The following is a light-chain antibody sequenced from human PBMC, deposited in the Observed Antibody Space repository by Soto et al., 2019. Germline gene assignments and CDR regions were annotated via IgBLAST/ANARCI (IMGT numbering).Light chain of an antibody. CDR1: QSISSW. Sequence: DIQMTQSPSTLSASVGDRVTITCRASQSISSWLAWYQQKPGKAPKLLIYKAYSLESGVPSRFSGSGSGTEFTLTISSLQPDDFATYYCQQYNSYSGTFGHGTKVELK. V-gene: IGKV1-5*03. CDR2: KAY. J-gene: IGKJ1*01. CDR3: QQYNSYSGT.